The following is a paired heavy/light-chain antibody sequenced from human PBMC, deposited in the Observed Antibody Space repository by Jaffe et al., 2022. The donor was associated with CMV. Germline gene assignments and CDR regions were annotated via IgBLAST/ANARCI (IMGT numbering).Heavy chain of an antibody. CDR2: ISSSGSTI. V-gene: IGHV3-48*03. CDR1: GFTFSSYE. D-gene: IGHD6-13*01. Sequence: EVQLVESGGGLVQPGGSLRLSCAASGFTFSSYEMNWVRQAPGKGLEWVSYISSSGSTIYYADSVKGRFTISRDNAKNSLYLQMNSLRAEDTAVYYCARWGFGIAAAGTSYYYYYMDVWGKGTTVTVSS. J-gene: IGHJ6*03. CDR3: ARWGFGIAAAGTSYYYYYMDV.
Light chain of an antibody. CDR2: AAS. V-gene: IGKV1-39*01. CDR1: QSISSY. CDR3: QQSYSTPPNT. Sequence: DIQMTQSPSSLSASVGDRVTITCRASQSISSYLNWYQQKPGKAPKLLIYAASSLQSGVPSRFSGSGSGTDFTLTISSLQPEDFATYYCQQSYSTPPNTFGQGTKLEIK. J-gene: IGKJ2*01.